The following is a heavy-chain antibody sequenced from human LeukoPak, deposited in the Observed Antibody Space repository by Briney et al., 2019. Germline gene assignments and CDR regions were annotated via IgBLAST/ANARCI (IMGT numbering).Heavy chain of an antibody. Sequence: PGRSPRLSCAASGFTFSSYGMHWVRQAPGKGLEWVAVIWYDGSNKYYADSVKGRFTISRDNSKNTLYLQMNSLRAEDTAVYYCARGGRGGHRVYWGQGTLVTVSS. CDR1: GFTFSSYG. V-gene: IGHV3-33*01. J-gene: IGHJ4*02. CDR3: ARGGRGGHRVY. CDR2: IWYDGSNK. D-gene: IGHD3-16*01.